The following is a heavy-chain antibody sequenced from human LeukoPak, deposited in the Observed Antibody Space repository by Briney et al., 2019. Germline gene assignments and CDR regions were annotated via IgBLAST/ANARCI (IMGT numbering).Heavy chain of an antibody. CDR3: ARDPQWLDGNDY. CDR2: IYTSGCT. V-gene: IGHV4-61*02. CDR1: GGSISSGSYY. Sequence: PSQTLSLTCTVSGGSISSGSYYWSWIRQPAGKGLEWIGRIYTSGCTNYNPSLKSRVTISVDTSKNQFSLKLSSVTAADTAVYYCARDPQWLDGNDYWGQGTLVTVSS. D-gene: IGHD6-19*01. J-gene: IGHJ4*02.